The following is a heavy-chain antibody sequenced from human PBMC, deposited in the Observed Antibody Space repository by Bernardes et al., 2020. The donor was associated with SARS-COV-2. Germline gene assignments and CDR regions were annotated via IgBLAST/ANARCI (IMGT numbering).Heavy chain of an antibody. V-gene: IGHV1-24*01. J-gene: IGHJ5*02. CDR2: FDPEYGET. D-gene: IGHD4-17*01. Sequence: SVKVSCKVSGYTLTELSMHWVRQAPGKGLEWMGGFDPEYGETNYAQKFQGRVTMTEDTSTDTAYMELSSLRSEDTAVYYFATAPTVVTPGWFDPWGQGTLVTVSS. CDR1: GYTLTELS. CDR3: ATAPTVVTPGWFDP.